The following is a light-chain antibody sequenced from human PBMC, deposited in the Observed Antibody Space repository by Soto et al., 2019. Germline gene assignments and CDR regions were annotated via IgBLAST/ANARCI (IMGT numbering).Light chain of an antibody. J-gene: IGLJ2*01. Sequence: QSALTQPASVSGSPGQSITISCTGTSSDVGSYNHVSWYQQHPGKAPKLMIYDGSKRPSGVSNRFSGSKSGNTASLTISGLQAEDEADYYCCSYAGSSTLVFGGGTKVTVL. CDR1: SSDVGSYNH. V-gene: IGLV2-23*01. CDR3: CSYAGSSTLV. CDR2: DGS.